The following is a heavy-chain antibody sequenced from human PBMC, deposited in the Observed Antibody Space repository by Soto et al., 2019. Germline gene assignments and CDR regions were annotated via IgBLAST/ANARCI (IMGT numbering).Heavy chain of an antibody. V-gene: IGHV1-46*04. J-gene: IGHJ4*02. Sequence: QVQVAQSGAEVKKPGASVKVSCKASGYTFTNFYIHWVRQAPGQGLEWMGIINPSGGSTTYAQKLLGRVTMTRDTSTSTVYMELSSLRSEDTAVYYCARADYYGSSGYHHDYWGQGTLVTVSS. CDR1: GYTFTNFY. CDR2: INPSGGST. CDR3: ARADYYGSSGYHHDY. D-gene: IGHD3-22*01.